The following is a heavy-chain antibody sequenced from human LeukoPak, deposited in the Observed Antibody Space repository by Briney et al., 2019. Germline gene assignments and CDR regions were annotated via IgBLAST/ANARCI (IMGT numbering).Heavy chain of an antibody. V-gene: IGHV3-23*01. Sequence: AGGSLRLSCAASGFTFSIYAMTWVRQAPGKGLEWVSGISGSGGSTYYADSLKGRFTISRDNAKNSLYLQMNSLRAEDTAVYYCARETPYSNTWTDFDFWGQGTLVTVSS. CDR3: ARETPYSNTWTDFDF. CDR2: ISGSGGST. CDR1: GFTFSIYA. J-gene: IGHJ4*02. D-gene: IGHD6-13*01.